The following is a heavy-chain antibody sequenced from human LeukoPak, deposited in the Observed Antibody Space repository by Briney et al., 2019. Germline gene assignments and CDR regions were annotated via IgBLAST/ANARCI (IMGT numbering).Heavy chain of an antibody. D-gene: IGHD6-19*01. CDR3: VKGDSSGWY. J-gene: IGHJ4*02. CDR1: GFSLRTFT. V-gene: IGHV3-30-3*01. CDR2: ISEDGSLK. Sequence: PGGSLRLSCATSGFSLRTFTMHWVRQAPGKGLEWVALISEDGSLKYYADAVKGRFTISRDNSKNTLYLQVNSLRAEDTALYYCVKGDSSGWYWGQGTLVTVSS.